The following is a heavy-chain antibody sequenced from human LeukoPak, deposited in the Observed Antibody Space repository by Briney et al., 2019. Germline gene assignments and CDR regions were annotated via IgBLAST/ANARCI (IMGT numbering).Heavy chain of an antibody. CDR1: GFTFDDYA. J-gene: IGHJ5*02. CDR2: ISWNSGSI. D-gene: IGHD5-24*01. Sequence: GGSLRLSCAASGFTFDDYAMHWVRQAPGKGLEWVSGISWNSGSIGYADSVKGRFTISRDNAKNSLYLQMNSLRAEDTALYYCAEANGYLSGWFDPWGQGTLVTVSS. CDR3: AEANGYLSGWFDP. V-gene: IGHV3-9*01.